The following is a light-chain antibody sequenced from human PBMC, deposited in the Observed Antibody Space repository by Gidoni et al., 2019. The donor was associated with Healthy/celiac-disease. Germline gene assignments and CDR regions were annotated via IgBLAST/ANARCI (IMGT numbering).Light chain of an antibody. CDR1: QSVSSSY. J-gene: IGKJ4*01. V-gene: IGKV3-20*01. Sequence: EIVLTQSPGTLSLSPGGRATLSCSASQSVSSSYLAWYQQKPGQAPRLLIYGASSRATGIPDRFSGSGSGTDFTLTISRLEPEDFAVYYCQQYGSSPTFXGXTKVEIK. CDR2: GAS. CDR3: QQYGSSPT.